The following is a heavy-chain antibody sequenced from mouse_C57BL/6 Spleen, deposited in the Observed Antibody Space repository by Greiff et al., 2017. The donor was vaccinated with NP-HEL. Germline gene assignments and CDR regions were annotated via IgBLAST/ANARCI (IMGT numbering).Heavy chain of an antibody. J-gene: IGHJ1*03. Sequence: VQLQESGAELVMPGASVKLSCKASGYTFTSYWMHWVKQRPGQGLEWIGEIDPSDSYTNYNQKFQGKSTLTVDKSSSTAYMQLSSLTSEDSAVYYCARSAGSSYWYFDVWGTGTTVTVSS. CDR1: GYTFTSYW. CDR3: ARSAGSSYWYFDV. CDR2: IDPSDSYT. D-gene: IGHD1-1*01. V-gene: IGHV1-69*01.